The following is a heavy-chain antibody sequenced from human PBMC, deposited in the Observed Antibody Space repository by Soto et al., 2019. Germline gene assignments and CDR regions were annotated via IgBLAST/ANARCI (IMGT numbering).Heavy chain of an antibody. V-gene: IGHV3-74*01. CDR3: AIGGGDYNYFDH. Sequence: EVQLVESGGGLVQPGGSLRLSCAASGFLFSTYWMFWVRQVPRKGLLWVSRIKSDGSSTNYADSLKGRFTISRDNTKNTLYLQMTSLRAEDTAVYYCAIGGGDYNYFDHWGQGILVTVSS. CDR2: IKSDGSST. CDR1: GFLFSTYW. D-gene: IGHD2-21*01. J-gene: IGHJ4*02.